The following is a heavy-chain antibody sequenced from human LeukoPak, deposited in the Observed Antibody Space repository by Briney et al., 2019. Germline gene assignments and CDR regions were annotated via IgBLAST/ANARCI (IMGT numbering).Heavy chain of an antibody. CDR1: GSSFTNYW. CDR2: IYPGDSDT. CDR3: ARRDSGFEFFDN. J-gene: IGHJ4*02. Sequence: GESLKISCKGSGSSFTNYWIGWVRQMPGKGLEWMGIIYPGDSDTRYSPSFQGQVTISADKFLSTAYLQWSSLEASDNAMYYCARRDSGFEFFDNWGQGTLVTVSS. D-gene: IGHD5-12*01. V-gene: IGHV5-51*01.